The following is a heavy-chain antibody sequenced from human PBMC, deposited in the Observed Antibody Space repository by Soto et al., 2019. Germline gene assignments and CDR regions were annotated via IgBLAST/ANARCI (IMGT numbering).Heavy chain of an antibody. CDR1: GFTFGSHA. J-gene: IGHJ4*02. D-gene: IGHD3-3*01. CDR3: AKEPYSDFWSAYYYFDD. Sequence: EVQLLESGGGLVQPGGSLRLSCAASGFTFGSHAMIWVRQAPGKGLEWVSAISGSGGSAYYADSVKGRFTISRDNSINTLYLQMNSLRAEDTALYYCAKEPYSDFWSAYYYFDDCGQGTLDIVSS. CDR2: ISGSGGSA. V-gene: IGHV3-23*01.